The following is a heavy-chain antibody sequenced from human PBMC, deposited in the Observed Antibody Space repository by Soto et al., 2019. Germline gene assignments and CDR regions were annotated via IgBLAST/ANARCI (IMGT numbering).Heavy chain of an antibody. J-gene: IGHJ5*02. CDR1: GGSFNSYY. V-gene: IGHV4-34*01. CDR3: ARGHKQQLVRSGGWFDP. CDR2: INYSGST. Sequence: QVQLQQWGAGLLKPSETLSLTCAVYGGSFNSYYWSWIRQPPGKGLEWIGEINYSGSTNYNPSLKSRVTISVDTSKNQFSLKLRPVTAADTAVYYCARGHKQQLVRSGGWFDPWGQGTLVTVSS. D-gene: IGHD6-13*01.